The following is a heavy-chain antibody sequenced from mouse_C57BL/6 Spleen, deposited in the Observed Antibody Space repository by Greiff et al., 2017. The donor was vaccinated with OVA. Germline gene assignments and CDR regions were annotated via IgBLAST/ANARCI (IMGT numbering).Heavy chain of an antibody. CDR3: ARNYNYYAMDY. J-gene: IGHJ4*01. Sequence: VQLQQSGPELVKPGASVKISCKASGYTFTDYYMNWVKQSHGKSLEWIGNINPNNGGTSYNQKFKGKATLTVDKSSSTAYIELRSLTSEDSAVYYCARNYNYYAMDYWGQGTSVTVSS. V-gene: IGHV1-26*01. D-gene: IGHD2-1*01. CDR1: GYTFTDYY. CDR2: INPNNGGT.